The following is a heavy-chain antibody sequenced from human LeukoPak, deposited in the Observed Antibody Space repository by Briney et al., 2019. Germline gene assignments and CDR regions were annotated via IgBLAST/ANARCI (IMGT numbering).Heavy chain of an antibody. D-gene: IGHD4-17*01. CDR3: ASDDYGERDY. Sequence: SETLSLTCAVYGGSFSGYYWSWIRQPSGKGLEWIGEINHSGSTNYNPSLKSRVTISVDTSKNQFSLKLSSVTAADTAVYYCASDDYGERDYWGQGTLVTVSS. CDR1: GGSFSGYY. CDR2: INHSGST. J-gene: IGHJ4*02. V-gene: IGHV4-34*01.